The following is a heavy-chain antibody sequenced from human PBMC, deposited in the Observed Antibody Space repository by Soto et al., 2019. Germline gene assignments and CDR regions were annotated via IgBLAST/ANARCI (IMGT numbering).Heavy chain of an antibody. CDR1: GFTFGDYA. CDR3: TRDTVEGLLWFGELLPFDY. Sequence: GGSLRLSCTASGFTFGDYAMSWFRQAPGKGLEWVGFIRSKAYGGTTEYAASVKGRFTISRDDSKSIAYLQMNSLKTEDTAVYYCTRDTVEGLLWFGELLPFDYWGQGTLVTVSS. V-gene: IGHV3-49*03. CDR2: IRSKAYGGTT. J-gene: IGHJ4*02. D-gene: IGHD3-10*01.